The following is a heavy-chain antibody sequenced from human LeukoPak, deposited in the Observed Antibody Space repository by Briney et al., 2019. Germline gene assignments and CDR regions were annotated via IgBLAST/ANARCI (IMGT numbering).Heavy chain of an antibody. J-gene: IGHJ2*01. V-gene: IGHV4-59*01. CDR1: GDSIRSYY. CDR3: ARVYYSSSYDYWYFDL. CDR2: IYYSETA. D-gene: IGHD6-13*01. Sequence: SETLSLTCTVSGDSIRSYYWSWIRQPPGKGMEWIGYIYYSETANYNPSLKSRVTISVDTSKNQFSLKLTSVTAADTAVYYCARVYYSSSYDYWYFDLWGRGTLVTVSS.